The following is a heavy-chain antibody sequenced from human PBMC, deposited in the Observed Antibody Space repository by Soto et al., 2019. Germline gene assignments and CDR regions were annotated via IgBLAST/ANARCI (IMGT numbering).Heavy chain of an antibody. CDR2: IWYDGSNK. Sequence: QVQLVESGGGVVQPGRSLRLSCAASGFTFSSYGMHWVRQAPGKGLEWVAVIWYDGSNKYYADSVKGRFTISRDNSKNTLYLQMNRLRAEDTAVYYCARDGGMGGRNWFDPWGQGTLVTVSS. D-gene: IGHD2-15*01. CDR3: ARDGGMGGRNWFDP. V-gene: IGHV3-33*01. CDR1: GFTFSSYG. J-gene: IGHJ5*02.